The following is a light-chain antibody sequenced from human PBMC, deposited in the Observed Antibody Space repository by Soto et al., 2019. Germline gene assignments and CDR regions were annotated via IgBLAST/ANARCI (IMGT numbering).Light chain of an antibody. CDR2: DVS. CDR1: SSDVVGYNY. V-gene: IGLV2-11*01. Sequence: ALTQPRSVSGSPGQSVTISCTGTSSDVVGYNYVSWYQQHPGKAPKLMIYDVSKRPSGVPDRFSGSKSGNTASLTISGLQAEDEADYYCCSYAGRYTFVFGTG. CDR3: CSYAGRYTFV. J-gene: IGLJ1*01.